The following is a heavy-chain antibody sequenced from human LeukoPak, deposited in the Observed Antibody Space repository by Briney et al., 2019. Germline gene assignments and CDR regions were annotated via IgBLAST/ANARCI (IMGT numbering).Heavy chain of an antibody. CDR1: GGSISSYY. J-gene: IGHJ4*02. Sequence: KPSETLSLTCTVSGGSISSYYWSWIRQPPGKGLEWIGYIYYSGSTNYNPSLKSRVTISVDTSKNQFSLKLSSVTAADTAVYYCARHSPMVRGVNPPDYWGQGTLVTVSS. CDR2: IYYSGST. CDR3: ARHSPMVRGVNPPDY. V-gene: IGHV4-59*08. D-gene: IGHD3-10*01.